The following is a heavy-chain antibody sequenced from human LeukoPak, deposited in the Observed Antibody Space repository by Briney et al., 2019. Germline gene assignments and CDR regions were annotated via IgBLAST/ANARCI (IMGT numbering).Heavy chain of an antibody. CDR1: GGSISSSNW. V-gene: IGHV4-4*02. J-gene: IGHJ3*02. CDR2: IYHSEST. Sequence: PSGTLSLTCAVSGGSISSSNWWSWVRQPPGKGLEWIGEIYHSESTNYNPSLKSRVTISVDKSKNQFSLKLSSVTAADTAVYYCARCLGFRIGSSWYPDAFDIWGQGTMVTVSS. CDR3: ARCLGFRIGSSWYPDAFDI. D-gene: IGHD6-13*01.